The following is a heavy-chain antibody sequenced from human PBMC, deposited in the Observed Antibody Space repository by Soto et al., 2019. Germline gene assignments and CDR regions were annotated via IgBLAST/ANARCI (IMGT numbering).Heavy chain of an antibody. V-gene: IGHV3-64D*06. J-gene: IGHJ4*02. CDR1: GFTFSSYA. CDR2: ISSNGGST. CDR3: VKGPGPYCSSTSCFGDY. Sequence: EVQLVESGGGLVQPGGSLRLSCSASGFTFSSYAMHWVRQAPGKGLEYVSAISSNGGSTYYADSVKGRFTISRDNSKNKLDLQMSSLRGEDTAVDYCVKGPGPYCSSTSCFGDYWGQGTLVTVSS. D-gene: IGHD2-2*01.